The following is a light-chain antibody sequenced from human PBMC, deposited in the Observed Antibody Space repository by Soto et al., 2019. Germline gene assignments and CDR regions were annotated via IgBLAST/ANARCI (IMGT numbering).Light chain of an antibody. Sequence: DIQMTQSPSSLSASVGDRVTITCRASHSISNSLNWYQQKQGRAPKVLIYAASNLQSGVPSRFSGNGSGTDFTLTISGLQPEDFATYYCQQSYTTHSFGGGTKVDIK. V-gene: IGKV1-39*01. J-gene: IGKJ4*01. CDR1: HSISNS. CDR3: QQSYTTHS. CDR2: AAS.